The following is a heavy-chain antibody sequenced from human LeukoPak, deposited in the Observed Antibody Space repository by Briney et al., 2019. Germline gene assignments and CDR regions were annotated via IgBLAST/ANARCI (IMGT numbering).Heavy chain of an antibody. CDR3: ARGRIAAAGAVSEFDY. D-gene: IGHD6-13*01. CDR2: MNPNSGNT. V-gene: IGHV1-8*02. Sequence: ASVKVSCKASGYTFTGYYMHWVRQAPGQGLEWMGWMNPNSGNTGYAQKFQGRVTMTRNTSISTAYMELSSPRSEDTAVYYCARGRIAAAGAVSEFDYWGQGTLVTVSS. J-gene: IGHJ4*02. CDR1: GYTFTGYY.